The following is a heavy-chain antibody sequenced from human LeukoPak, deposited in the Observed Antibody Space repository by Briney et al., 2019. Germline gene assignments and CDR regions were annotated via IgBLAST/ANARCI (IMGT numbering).Heavy chain of an antibody. V-gene: IGHV3-7*01. J-gene: IGHJ3*02. Sequence: GGSLRLSCAASGFAFSTYWMNWIRQAPGKGLEWVANIKQDGSERYYLDSVKGRFTISRDNAKNSLYLQMSSLRAEDTAVYYCTKPITISGATDGFDIWGQGAKVTVSS. CDR3: TKPITISGATDGFDI. CDR1: GFAFSTYW. CDR2: IKQDGSER. D-gene: IGHD3-3*01.